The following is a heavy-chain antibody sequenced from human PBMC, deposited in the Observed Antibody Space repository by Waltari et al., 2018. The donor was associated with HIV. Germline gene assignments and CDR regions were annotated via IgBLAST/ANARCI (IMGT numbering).Heavy chain of an antibody. CDR3: VRDMSDTPVGPDMDV. D-gene: IGHD5-18*01. V-gene: IGHV1-3*01. Sequence: QVQFVQSGAEVKKPGASVKVSCKTSGYSFPRYPMHWVRQAPGQRLEGMGWINAANGNTKYSQKFQGRVTITRDTSASTAYMELSSLRSEDTAVYYCVRDMSDTPVGPDMDVWGQGTTVTVSS. CDR2: INAANGNT. J-gene: IGHJ6*02. CDR1: GYSFPRYP.